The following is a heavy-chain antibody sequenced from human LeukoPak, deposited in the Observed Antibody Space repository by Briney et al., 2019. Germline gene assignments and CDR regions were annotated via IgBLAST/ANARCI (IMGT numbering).Heavy chain of an antibody. D-gene: IGHD6-19*01. J-gene: IGHJ4*01. CDR2: ISAYNGDT. V-gene: IGHV1-18*01. CDR3: WRDASNSSLWRADLDY. CDR1: GYTFTNHG. Sequence: ASVRVSCKASGYTFTNHGISWVRQAPGQGLEWMGWISAYNGDTSYAQKVQGRVTMTTDTSTTTAYMELRSLSSADTAVYYCWRDASNSSLWRADLDYWGKGTPVTVSS.